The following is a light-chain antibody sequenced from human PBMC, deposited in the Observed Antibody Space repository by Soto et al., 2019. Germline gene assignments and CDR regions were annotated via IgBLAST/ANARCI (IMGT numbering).Light chain of an antibody. CDR2: DAS. J-gene: IGKJ3*01. CDR1: PSVGKY. CDR3: QQCSNWPRT. V-gene: IGKV3-11*01. Sequence: EIVLTQSPATLSLSPGERATLSCRASPSVGKYLAWYQQKPGQAPRLLIYDASSRATGIPARFSGSGYGTDFTLTISSLEPEDFALYCCQQCSNWPRTFGPGTKVDIK.